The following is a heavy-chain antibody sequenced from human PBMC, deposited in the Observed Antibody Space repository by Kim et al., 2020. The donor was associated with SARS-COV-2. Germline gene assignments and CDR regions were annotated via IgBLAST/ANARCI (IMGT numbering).Heavy chain of an antibody. CDR3: AKDLAATYAPLDY. D-gene: IGHD2-15*01. V-gene: IGHV3-23*01. CDR2: ISSTGENT. CDR1: GFIFSRFG. Sequence: GGSLRLSCATSGFIFSRFGMSWVRQAPGKGLEWVSSISSTGENTYYADSVRGRFTISRDSSEKTLYLQMNSLRAEDTAIYFCAKDLAATYAPLDYWGQGILVTVSP. J-gene: IGHJ4*02.